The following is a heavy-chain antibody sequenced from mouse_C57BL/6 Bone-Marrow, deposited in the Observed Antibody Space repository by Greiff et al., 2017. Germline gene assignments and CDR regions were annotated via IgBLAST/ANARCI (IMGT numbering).Heavy chain of an antibody. CDR3: TREAVYVGYYFCNFAV. CDR1: GYTFTGYG. D-gene: IGHD2-3*01. J-gene: IGHJ1*03. Sequence: VKLMESGAELMKPGASVKLSCKATGYTFTGYGIEWVKQTPGHGLEWIGEILPGSGSTDYNEKFKGKATFTADTSSNTAYMELRSLTTEDSAVYYCTREAVYVGYYFCNFAVWGTGTTVTVSS. CDR2: ILPGSGST. V-gene: IGHV1-9*01.